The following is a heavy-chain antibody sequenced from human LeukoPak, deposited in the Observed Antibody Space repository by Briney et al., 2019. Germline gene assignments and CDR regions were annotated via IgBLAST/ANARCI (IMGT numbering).Heavy chain of an antibody. CDR3: ARGGAAPGIFDY. CDR1: GASISGSY. V-gene: IGHV4-4*07. CDR2: VDTSGNT. Sequence: SETLSLTCTVSGASISGSYWSWLRQPAAKGLEWIGRVDTSGNTNYNPPLKSRVTMSVDTTKNQLSMNLSSLTAADTAVYFCARGGAAPGIFDYWGQGTLAPVSS. D-gene: IGHD6-13*01. J-gene: IGHJ4*02.